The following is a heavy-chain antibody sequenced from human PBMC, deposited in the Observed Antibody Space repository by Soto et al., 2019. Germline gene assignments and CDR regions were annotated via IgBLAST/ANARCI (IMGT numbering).Heavy chain of an antibody. CDR1: GFTFSSYS. J-gene: IGHJ6*02. CDR3: ARDHTPRGLLWFGELSYPHYYGMDV. D-gene: IGHD3-10*01. V-gene: IGHV3-21*01. Sequence: GGSLRLSCAASGFTFSSYSMNWVRQAPGKGLEWVSSISSSSSYIYYADSVKGRFTISRDNAKNSLYLQMNSLRAEDTAVYYCARDHTPRGLLWFGELSYPHYYGMDVWGQGTTVTVSS. CDR2: ISSSSSYI.